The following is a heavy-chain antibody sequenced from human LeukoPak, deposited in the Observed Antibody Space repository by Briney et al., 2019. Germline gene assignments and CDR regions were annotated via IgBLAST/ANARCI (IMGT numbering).Heavy chain of an antibody. CDR2: IKKDGSEI. V-gene: IGHV3-7*03. CDR3: AKDRGYVTYYYFDY. CDR1: GFTFSNFW. Sequence: QAGGSLRLSCEGSGFTFSNFWMSWVRQAPGKGLEWVANIKKDGSEIYYVDSVKGRFTISRDNAKKSLYLQMNSLRDEDTALYYCAKDRGYVTYYYFDYWGQGTLVTVSS. J-gene: IGHJ4*02. D-gene: IGHD5-12*01.